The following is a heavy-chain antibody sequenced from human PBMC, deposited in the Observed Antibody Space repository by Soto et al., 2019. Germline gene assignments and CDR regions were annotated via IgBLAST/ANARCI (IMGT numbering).Heavy chain of an antibody. D-gene: IGHD2-2*01. V-gene: IGHV4-34*01. CDR3: ARGIGYCSSINCYSSRRLRFDS. J-gene: IGHJ4*02. CDR1: GGSFSGYY. CDR2: VNHSGTT. Sequence: QVQLQQWGAGLLKPSETLSLTCAVYGGSFSGYYWTWIRQSPEKGLEWIGEVNHSGTTYYNPSLKPRVTISVHTPKNQFSLKRSSVTAADTAVYYCARGIGYCSSINCYSSRRLRFDSWGQGTLVTVSS.